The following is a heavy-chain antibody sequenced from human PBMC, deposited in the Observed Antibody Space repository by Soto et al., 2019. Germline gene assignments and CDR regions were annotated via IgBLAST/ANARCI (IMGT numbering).Heavy chain of an antibody. D-gene: IGHD6-19*01. CDR1: GFTFSNYW. CDR3: ARVAYGNGWIFDH. Sequence: PGGSLRLSCAASGFTFSNYWMRWVRHAPGKGLEWVANIKQDGSEKYYVDSVKGRFTLSRDNAQNSLQLQMNSLRAEDTAIYFCARVAYGNGWIFDHWGQGTLVTVSS. CDR2: IKQDGSEK. V-gene: IGHV3-7*01. J-gene: IGHJ4*01.